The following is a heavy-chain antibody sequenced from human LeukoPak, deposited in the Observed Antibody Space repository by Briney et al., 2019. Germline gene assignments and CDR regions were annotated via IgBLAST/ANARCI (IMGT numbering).Heavy chain of an antibody. CDR3: ARVFLGCSHYFDC. J-gene: IGHJ4*02. V-gene: IGHV1-2*02. Sequence: ASVKVSCKASGYTFSNYGITWVRQPPGQGLEWMGWINPNSGGTNYAQKFQGRVTMTRDTSISTAYMELSRLRSDDTAVYYCARVFLGCSHYFDCWGQGTLVTVSS. CDR2: INPNSGGT. CDR1: GYTFSNYG. D-gene: IGHD2/OR15-2a*01.